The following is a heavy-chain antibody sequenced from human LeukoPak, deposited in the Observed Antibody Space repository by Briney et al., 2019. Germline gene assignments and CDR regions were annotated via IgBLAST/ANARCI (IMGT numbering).Heavy chain of an antibody. CDR1: GGSISSYY. V-gene: IGHV4-59*01. CDR3: ARERYGDFDY. CDR2: IYYSGST. D-gene: IGHD4-17*01. J-gene: IGHJ4*02. Sequence: SETLSLTCTVSGGSISSYYWSWIRQPPGKGLEWIGYIYYSGSTNYNPSLKSRVTISVDTSKNQFSLKLSSVTAADTAVYYCARERYGDFDYWGQGTLVTVSS.